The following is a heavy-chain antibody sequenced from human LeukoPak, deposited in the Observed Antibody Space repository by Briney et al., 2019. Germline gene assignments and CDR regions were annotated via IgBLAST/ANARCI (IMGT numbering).Heavy chain of an antibody. J-gene: IGHJ3*02. V-gene: IGHV4-31*03. CDR1: GGSISSGTYY. Sequence: SETLSLTCTVSGGSISSGTYYWSWIRQRPGKGLEWIGYIYYSGSTSYNPSLKSRVTISVNRSKNQSSLKLSSVTAADTAMYYCARDLSNYDYIWGSYRATDAFDIWGQGTMVTVSS. D-gene: IGHD3-16*02. CDR2: IYYSGST. CDR3: ARDLSNYDYIWGSYRATDAFDI.